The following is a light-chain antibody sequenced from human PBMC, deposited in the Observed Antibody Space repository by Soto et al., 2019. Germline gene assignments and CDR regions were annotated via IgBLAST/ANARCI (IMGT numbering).Light chain of an antibody. CDR1: SSDDGGFNY. J-gene: IGLJ1*01. CDR3: SSYTSSSPYV. Sequence: QSALTQPASVSGSPGQSITISCTGTSSDDGGFNYVSWYQQHPGKAPKFMIYDVSNRPSGVSNRFSGSKSGNTASLTISGLQAEDEADYYCSSYTSSSPYVFGTGTKVTVL. V-gene: IGLV2-14*01. CDR2: DVS.